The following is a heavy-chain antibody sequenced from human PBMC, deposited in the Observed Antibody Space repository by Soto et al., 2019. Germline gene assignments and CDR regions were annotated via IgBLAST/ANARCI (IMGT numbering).Heavy chain of an antibody. Sequence: PSETLSLTCTVSGGSISSYYWSWIRQPPGKGLEWIGYIYYSGSTNYNPSLKSRVTISVDTSKNQFSLKLSSVTAADTAVYYCARDPTVISSYYYGMDVWGQGTTVTVSS. CDR2: IYYSGST. V-gene: IGHV4-59*01. CDR3: ARDPTVISSYYYGMDV. J-gene: IGHJ6*02. CDR1: GGSISSYY. D-gene: IGHD3-22*01.